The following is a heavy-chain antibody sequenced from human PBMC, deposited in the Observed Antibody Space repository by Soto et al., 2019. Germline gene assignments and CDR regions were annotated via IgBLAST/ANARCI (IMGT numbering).Heavy chain of an antibody. Sequence: GEAVKISCKGSGNICSSGWVVWVRQIPGKGLDWMGRIDPSDSYTNYSPSFQGHVTISADKSISTAYLQWSSLKASDTAMYYCARQKGGATHIYYYYYGMDVWGQGTTVTVSS. CDR2: IDPSDSYT. J-gene: IGHJ6*02. D-gene: IGHD1-26*01. CDR1: GNICSSGW. CDR3: ARQKGGATHIYYYYYGMDV. V-gene: IGHV5-10-1*01.